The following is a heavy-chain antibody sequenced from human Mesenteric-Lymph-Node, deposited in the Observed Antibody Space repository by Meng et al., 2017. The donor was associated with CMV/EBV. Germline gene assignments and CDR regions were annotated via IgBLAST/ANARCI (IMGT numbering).Heavy chain of an antibody. Sequence: LRRSCAASGFTFSTYNMHWVRQAPGKGLEWVSSVSSSNNYRNYADSVKGRFTISRDNAKNSLYLQMDSLRVEDTAVYYCATLNYFDPWGQGTQVTVSS. CDR3: ATLNYFDP. D-gene: IGHD4-11*01. J-gene: IGHJ5*02. CDR2: VSSSNNYR. CDR1: GFTFSTYN. V-gene: IGHV3-21*01.